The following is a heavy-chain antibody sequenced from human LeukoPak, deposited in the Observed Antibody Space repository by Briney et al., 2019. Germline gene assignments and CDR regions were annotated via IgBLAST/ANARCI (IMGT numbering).Heavy chain of an antibody. CDR1: GITFSAYG. V-gene: IGHV3-23*01. CDR2: ISGSGTST. J-gene: IGHJ4*02. CDR3: AKDFVYDDVDF. Sequence: GGYLRLSCAASGITFSAYGMSWVRQAPGKGLEWVSTISGSGTSTYYADSVKGRFTISRDNSKNTLYLQMNSLRAEDTAVYYCAKDFVYDDVDFWGQGTLVTVSS. D-gene: IGHD5/OR15-5a*01.